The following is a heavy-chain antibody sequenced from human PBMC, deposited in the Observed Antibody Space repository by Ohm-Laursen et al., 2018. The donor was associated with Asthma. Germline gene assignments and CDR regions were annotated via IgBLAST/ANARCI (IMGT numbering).Heavy chain of an antibody. CDR2: IWYDGSNK. CDR3: VRDVMEWYLPAFDF. D-gene: IGHD3-3*01. CDR1: GFTFSNYW. J-gene: IGHJ4*02. V-gene: IGHV3-33*08. Sequence: SLRLSCAAPGFTFSNYWMSWVRQAPGKGLEWVAVIWYDGSNKYYADSVKGRFTISRDNSKNTLYLQMNSLRPDDTAVYYCVRDVMEWYLPAFDFWGQGTLVTVSS.